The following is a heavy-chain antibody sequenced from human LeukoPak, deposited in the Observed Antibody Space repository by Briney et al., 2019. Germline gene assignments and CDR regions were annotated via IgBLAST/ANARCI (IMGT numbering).Heavy chain of an antibody. CDR1: GFTFSSYG. Sequence: PGGSLRLSCAASGFTFSSYGMHWVRQAPGKGLEWVAVISYDGSNKYYADSVKGRFTISRDNSKNTLYLQMNSLRAEDTAVYYCAKDPGSITMVRGVMRPHYYYYYGMDVWGQGTTVTVSS. V-gene: IGHV3-30*18. J-gene: IGHJ6*02. CDR2: ISYDGSNK. CDR3: AKDPGSITMVRGVMRPHYYYYYGMDV. D-gene: IGHD3-10*01.